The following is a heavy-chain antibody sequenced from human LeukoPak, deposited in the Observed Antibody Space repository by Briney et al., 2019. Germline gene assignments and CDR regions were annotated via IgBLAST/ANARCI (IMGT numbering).Heavy chain of an antibody. V-gene: IGHV3-30*18. D-gene: IGHD6-13*01. CDR2: VANDGRDN. CDR1: GFTFSNYG. CDR3: AKDLNVAAAGYYFDY. Sequence: GRSLRLSCAASGFTFSNYGMHWVRQAPGKGLEWVAVVANDGRDNRYADSVKGRFTISRDNSKNTVYLQMNSLRAEDTAVYYCAKDLNVAAAGYYFDYWGQGTLVTVSS. J-gene: IGHJ4*02.